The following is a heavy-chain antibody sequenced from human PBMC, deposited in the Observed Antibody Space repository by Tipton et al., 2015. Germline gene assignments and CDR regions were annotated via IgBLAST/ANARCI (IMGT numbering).Heavy chain of an antibody. CDR2: ISYSGST. V-gene: IGHV4-61*01. CDR1: GVSISGTSYY. J-gene: IGHJ4*02. D-gene: IGHD3-22*01. Sequence: TLSLTCTVSGVSISGTSYYWGWIRQSPGKGLEWIGYISYSGSTHYNPSLKRRVTISLDTSKNQFSLTLNSVTAADTAVYYCARDAWAGDTRGFYYIYWGRGTLVSVSS. CDR3: ARDAWAGDTRGFYYIY.